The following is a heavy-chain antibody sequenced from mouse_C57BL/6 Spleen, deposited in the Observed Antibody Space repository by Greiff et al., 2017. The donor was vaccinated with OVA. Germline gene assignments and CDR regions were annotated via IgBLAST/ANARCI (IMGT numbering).Heavy chain of an antibody. V-gene: IGHV5-6*01. CDR3: ARQGGSSYAWFAY. J-gene: IGHJ3*01. CDR2: ISSGGSYT. D-gene: IGHD1-1*01. CDR1: GFTFSSYG. Sequence: EVMLVESGGDLVKPGGSLKLSCAASGFTFSSYGMSWVRQTPDKRLEWVATISSGGSYTYYPDSVKGRFTISRDNDKNTLYLQMSSLKSEDTAMYYCARQGGSSYAWFAYWGQGTLVTVSA.